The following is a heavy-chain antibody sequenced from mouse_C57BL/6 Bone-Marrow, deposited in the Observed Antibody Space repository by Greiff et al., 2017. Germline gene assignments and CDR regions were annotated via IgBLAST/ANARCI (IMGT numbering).Heavy chain of an antibody. J-gene: IGHJ3*01. V-gene: IGHV1-81*01. Sequence: QAQLKESGAELARPGASVKLSCKASGYTFTSYGISWVKQRTGQGLAWIGEIFPRSGNTYYNAKITGKGTLTADKASRTAYMVLRSLTSEDYAVYFCAGEVRGFAYWGQGTLVTVSA. CDR1: GYTFTSYG. CDR3: AGEVRGFAY. CDR2: IFPRSGNT.